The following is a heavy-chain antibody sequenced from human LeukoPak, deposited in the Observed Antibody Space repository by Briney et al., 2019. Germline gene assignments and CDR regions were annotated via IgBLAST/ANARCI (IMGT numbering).Heavy chain of an antibody. V-gene: IGHV1-69*06. D-gene: IGHD6-6*01. CDR2: IIPIFGTA. CDR1: GCTFSSYA. CDR3: ARTALRVYSSSSYWFDP. Sequence: ASVKVSCKASGCTFSSYAISWVRQAPGQGLEWMGGIIPIFGTANYAQKFQGRVTITADKSTSTAYMELSSLRSEDTAVYYCARTALRVYSSSSYWFDPWGQGTLVTVSS. J-gene: IGHJ5*02.